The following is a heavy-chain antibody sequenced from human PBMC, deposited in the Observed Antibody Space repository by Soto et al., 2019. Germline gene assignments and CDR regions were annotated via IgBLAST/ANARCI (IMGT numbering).Heavy chain of an antibody. Sequence: ASVKVSCKASGYTFTSYGISWVRQAPGQGLEWMGWIRAYNGNTNYPQKLRGRVTMTTDTSTSTVYLELRSLRSDDTAVYYCARDGYFDYWGQGTLVTVSS. J-gene: IGHJ4*02. CDR3: ARDGYFDY. V-gene: IGHV1-18*01. CDR1: GYTFTSYG. CDR2: IRAYNGNT.